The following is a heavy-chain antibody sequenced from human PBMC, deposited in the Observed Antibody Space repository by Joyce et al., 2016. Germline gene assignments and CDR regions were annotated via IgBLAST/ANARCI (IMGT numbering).Heavy chain of an antibody. V-gene: IGHV3-21*01. Sequence: EVQLVESGGGLVKPGGSLRLSCAASGFTVSSYIMSWVSQAPGKGLELVSSLSSSSSYIKYTDSVKGRVTISRDNAKNSLYLQMNSLRVEDTAVYYCARSSYTNGIFDYWGQGTLVTVSS. CDR1: GFTVSSYI. CDR2: LSSSSSYI. D-gene: IGHD2-8*01. CDR3: ARSSYTNGIFDY. J-gene: IGHJ4*02.